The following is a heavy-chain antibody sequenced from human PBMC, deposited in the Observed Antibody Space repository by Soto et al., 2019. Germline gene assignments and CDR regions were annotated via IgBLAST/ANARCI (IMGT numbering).Heavy chain of an antibody. J-gene: IGHJ4*02. CDR3: ARAGDDCSTTNCYMIDD. CDR1: GFTFNTYS. CDR2: IWYDGTQK. V-gene: IGHV3-33*01. D-gene: IGHD2-2*02. Sequence: GGSLRLSCEASGFTFNTYSMHWVRQPPGKGLEWLAAIWYDGTQKYYADSVKGRFIISRDNSKKTLYLEMNSLRSEDTAVYYCARAGDDCSTTNCYMIDDWGQGTLVTVSS.